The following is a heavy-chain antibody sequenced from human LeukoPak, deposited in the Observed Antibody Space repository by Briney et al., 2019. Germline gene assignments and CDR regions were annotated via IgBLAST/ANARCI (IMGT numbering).Heavy chain of an antibody. Sequence: GGSLRLSCAAFGFTFSSYAMSWVRQAPGKGLEWVSAISGGGSSTYYADSVKGRFTISRDNSKNTLYLQMNSLRAEDTAVYYCAKDRSYSHPNWFDPWGQGTLVTVSS. CDR1: GFTFSSYA. CDR3: AKDRSYSHPNWFDP. J-gene: IGHJ5*02. V-gene: IGHV3-23*01. CDR2: ISGGGSST. D-gene: IGHD6-13*01.